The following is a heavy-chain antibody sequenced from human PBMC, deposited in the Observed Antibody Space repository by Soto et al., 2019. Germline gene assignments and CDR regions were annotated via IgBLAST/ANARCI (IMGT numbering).Heavy chain of an antibody. CDR1: GFTFTSSA. D-gene: IGHD6-19*01. Sequence: ASVKVSCKASGFTFTSSAMQWVRQARGQRLEWIGWIVVGSGNTNYAQKFQERVTITRDMSTSTAYMELSSLRSEDTAVYYCAAFGIQRQGQWPPSVDYYMDVWGKGTTVTVSS. CDR2: IVVGSGNT. V-gene: IGHV1-58*02. CDR3: AAFGIQRQGQWPPSVDYYMDV. J-gene: IGHJ6*03.